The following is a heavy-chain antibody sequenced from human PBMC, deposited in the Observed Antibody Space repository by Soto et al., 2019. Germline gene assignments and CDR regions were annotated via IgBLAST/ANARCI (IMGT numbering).Heavy chain of an antibody. J-gene: IGHJ5*02. CDR3: AREAAGILNWFDP. CDR1: GGSISNSSYY. CDR2: IYYSGST. V-gene: IGHV4-39*07. Sequence: PSETLSLTCPVSGGSISNSSYYWGWIRRPPGKGLEWIGTIYYSGSTYYNPSLKSRLTISVDTSKNQFSLKLSSVTAADTAVYYCAREAAGILNWFDPWGQGTLVTVSS. D-gene: IGHD6-25*01.